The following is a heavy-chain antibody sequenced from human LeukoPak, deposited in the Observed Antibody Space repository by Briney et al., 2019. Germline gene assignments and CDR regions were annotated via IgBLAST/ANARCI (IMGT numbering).Heavy chain of an antibody. J-gene: IGHJ4*02. V-gene: IGHV3-21*01. CDR1: GFSFITYS. D-gene: IGHD4-17*01. CDR2: ISSGGSYI. CDR3: ARDRSTVTTWVDY. Sequence: GGSLRLSCAASGFSFITYSMSWVRQAPGKGLEWVSAISSGGSYIYYADSVKGRFTISRDDARKSLYLQMNSLRAEDTAVYYCARDRSTVTTWVDYWGQGTLVTVSS.